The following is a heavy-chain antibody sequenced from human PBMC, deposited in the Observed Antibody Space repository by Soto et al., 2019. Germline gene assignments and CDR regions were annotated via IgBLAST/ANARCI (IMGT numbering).Heavy chain of an antibody. V-gene: IGHV4-31*03. D-gene: IGHD3-16*01. CDR3: ARSYGDWVINYYYYGMDV. Sequence: QVQLQESGPGLVKPSQTLSLTCTVSGGSISSGGYYWSWIRQHPGKGLEWIGYIYYSGSTYYNPXXKSRVTISVDXXKXQXXLKLSSVTAADTAVYYCARSYGDWVINYYYYGMDVWGQGTTVTVSS. J-gene: IGHJ6*02. CDR2: IYYSGST. CDR1: GGSISSGGYY.